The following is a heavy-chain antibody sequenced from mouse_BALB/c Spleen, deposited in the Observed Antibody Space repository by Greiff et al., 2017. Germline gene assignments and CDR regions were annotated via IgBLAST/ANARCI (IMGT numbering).Heavy chain of an antibody. CDR3: ARRGYYRYDGSMDY. J-gene: IGHJ4*01. CDR1: GFDFSRYW. D-gene: IGHD2-14*01. CDR2: INPDSSTI. V-gene: IGHV4-1*02. Sequence: EVKLLESGGGLVQPGGSLKLSCAASGFDFSRYWMSWVRQAPGKGLEWIGEINPDSSTINYTPSLKDKFIISRDNAKNTLYLQMSKVRSEDTALYYCARRGYYRYDGSMDYWGQGTSVTVSS.